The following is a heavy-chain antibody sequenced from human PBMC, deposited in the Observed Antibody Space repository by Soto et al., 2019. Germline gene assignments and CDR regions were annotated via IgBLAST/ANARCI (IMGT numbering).Heavy chain of an antibody. CDR2: IIPIFGTA. CDR3: ARGAYSSSPYFDY. D-gene: IGHD6-6*01. CDR1: GGTFSSYA. Sequence: QVQLVQSGAEVKKPGSSVNVSCKASGGTFSSYAISWVRQAPGQGLEWMGGIIPIFGTANYAQKFQGRVTITADESTRSVYMELRRLRSEDTALYYWARGAYSSSPYFDYWGQGTLDTVSS. V-gene: IGHV1-69*01. J-gene: IGHJ4*02.